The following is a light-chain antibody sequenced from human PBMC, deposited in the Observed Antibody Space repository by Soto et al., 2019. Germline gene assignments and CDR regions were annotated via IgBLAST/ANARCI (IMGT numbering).Light chain of an antibody. CDR1: QSVLHSNGYNY. V-gene: IGKV2-28*01. CDR2: WGS. Sequence: DLVMTQSPLSLPVTPGEPASISCRSSQSVLHSNGYNYLDWYLQKPGQSPQLLIYWGSNRASGVTDRFSGSGSGTDLTLQISRVEAEDVGVYYCMQALQTPPYSFGQGTKLEIK. CDR3: MQALQTPPYS. J-gene: IGKJ2*01.